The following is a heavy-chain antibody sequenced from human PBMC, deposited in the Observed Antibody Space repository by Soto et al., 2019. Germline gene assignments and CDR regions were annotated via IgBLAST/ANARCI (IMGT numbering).Heavy chain of an antibody. CDR1: GYTFTSYY. CDR2: INPNGGST. Sequence: QVQLVQSGAEVKNPGASVTVSCRASGYTFTSYYIHWVRQAPGQGLEWMAIINPNGGSTNYAQRFQGRVTVTSDTSTSTVYMELSSLRSEDMAVYYCSRGLGSGDYWGQGTLVTVSS. CDR3: SRGLGSGDY. V-gene: IGHV1-46*03. D-gene: IGHD3-10*01. J-gene: IGHJ4*02.